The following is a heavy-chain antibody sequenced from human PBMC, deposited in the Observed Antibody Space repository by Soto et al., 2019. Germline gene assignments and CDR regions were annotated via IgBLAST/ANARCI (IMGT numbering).Heavy chain of an antibody. Sequence: GASVKVSSKASGYTFSGYSIHCVRHPPGQRLEWMGWINGGNGDTKYSQKFQGRVTISRDTSASTAYMELTRLGSEDTAVYHCARGYCSSTSCQYYFDFWGQGTLVTVSS. D-gene: IGHD2-2*01. V-gene: IGHV1-3*01. CDR2: INGGNGDT. J-gene: IGHJ4*02. CDR3: ARGYCSSTSCQYYFDF. CDR1: GYTFSGYS.